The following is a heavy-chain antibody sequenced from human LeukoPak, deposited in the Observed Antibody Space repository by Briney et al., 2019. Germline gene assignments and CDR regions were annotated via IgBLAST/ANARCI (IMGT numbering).Heavy chain of an antibody. CDR3: AKDPPRGGSSFPEAFDI. CDR1: GFTFSDYY. CDR2: ISSSGSTI. D-gene: IGHD6-13*01. J-gene: IGHJ3*02. Sequence: PGGSLRLSCAASGFTFSDYYMSWIRQAPGKGLEWVSYISSSGSTIYYADSVKGRFTISRDSAKNSLYLQMNSLRAEDTAVYYCAKDPPRGGSSFPEAFDIWGQGIMVTVSS. V-gene: IGHV3-11*04.